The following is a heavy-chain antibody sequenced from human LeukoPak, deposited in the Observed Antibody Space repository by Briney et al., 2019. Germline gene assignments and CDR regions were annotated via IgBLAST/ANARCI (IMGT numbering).Heavy chain of an antibody. CDR1: GDSITNTNW. CDR2: IDHRGNT. CDR3: ARGYGPGY. J-gene: IGHJ4*02. D-gene: IGHD4-17*01. V-gene: IGHV4-4*02. Sequence: PSETLSLTCAVSGDSITNTNWWDWVRQPPGKGLEWIAEIDHRGNTNYTPSLKSRVTISADKSKNQFPLKLNSATAADTAVYYCARGYGPGYWGQGTLVTVSA.